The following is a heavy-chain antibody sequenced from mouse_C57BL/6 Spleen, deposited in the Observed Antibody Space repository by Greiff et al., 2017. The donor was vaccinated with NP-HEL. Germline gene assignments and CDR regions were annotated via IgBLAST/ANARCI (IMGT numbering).Heavy chain of an antibody. CDR1: GFNIKDYY. CDR3: ASPSRQLRLPFAY. D-gene: IGHD3-2*02. V-gene: IGHV14-2*01. CDR2: IDHEDGET. J-gene: IGHJ3*01. Sequence: EVQLQQSGAELVKPGASVKLSCTASGFNIKDYYMHWVKQRTEQGLEWIGRIDHEDGETKYAPKFQGKATITADTSSNTAYLQLSSLTSEDTAVYYWASPSRQLRLPFAYWGQGTLVTDSA.